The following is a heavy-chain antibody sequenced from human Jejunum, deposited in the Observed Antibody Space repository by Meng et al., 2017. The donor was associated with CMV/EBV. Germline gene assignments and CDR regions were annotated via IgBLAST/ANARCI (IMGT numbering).Heavy chain of an antibody. CDR1: GASIRGVDFC. CDR3: ARGYSSGWNYFHY. V-gene: IGHV4-30-4*01. Sequence: PPQYPVPGLVTTSQTLSPTSTASGASIRGVDFCWSWSRRPPGKGLEYIGYIDNRGSTYYNPSLKSRVTMSMDTSKNQFSLKLTSVTAADTAVYYCARGYSSGWNYFHYWGQGTLVTVSS. J-gene: IGHJ4*02. CDR2: IDNRGST. D-gene: IGHD6-19*01.